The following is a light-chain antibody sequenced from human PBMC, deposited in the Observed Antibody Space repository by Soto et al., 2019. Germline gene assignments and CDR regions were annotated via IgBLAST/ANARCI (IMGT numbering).Light chain of an antibody. V-gene: IGKV1-5*03. CDR2: KAS. CDR1: QTISSW. CDR3: QHYNSYSEA. J-gene: IGKJ1*01. Sequence: DIQMTQSPTTLSVSLVDRATITCRASQTISSWLAWYQQKPGKAPKLLIYKASTLKSGVPSRFSGSGSGTEFTLTISSLQPDDFATYYCQHYNSYSEAFGQGTKVDIK.